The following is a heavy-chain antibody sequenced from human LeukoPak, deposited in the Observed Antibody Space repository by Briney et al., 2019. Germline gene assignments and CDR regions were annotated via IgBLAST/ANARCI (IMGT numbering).Heavy chain of an antibody. D-gene: IGHD5-24*01. CDR1: GFTFSRYE. V-gene: IGHV3-48*03. CDR2: ISGSGDTI. Sequence: GGSLRLSCAASGFTFSRYETNWVRQAPGKGLEWISYISGSGDTIYYADSVKGRFTISRDNAKNSLYLQMNSLRAEDTAVYHCARAPLVLQYRWWFDPWGQGTLVTVSS. CDR3: ARAPLVLQYRWWFDP. J-gene: IGHJ5*02.